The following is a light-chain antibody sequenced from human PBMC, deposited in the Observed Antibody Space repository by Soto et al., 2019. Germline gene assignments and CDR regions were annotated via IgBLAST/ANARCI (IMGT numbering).Light chain of an antibody. CDR1: SSDVGGYNY. Sequence: QSALTQPASVSGSPGQSITISCTGTSSDVGGYNYVSWYQQHPGKAPKLMIYDVSNRPSGVSNRFSGSKSGNTASLTISGLKAEDEADYYCSSYTRSILFGGGTKLTVL. CDR2: DVS. CDR3: SSYTRSIL. V-gene: IGLV2-14*01. J-gene: IGLJ2*01.